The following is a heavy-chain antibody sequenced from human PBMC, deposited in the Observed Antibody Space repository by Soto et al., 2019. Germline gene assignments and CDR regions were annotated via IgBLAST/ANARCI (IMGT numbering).Heavy chain of an antibody. CDR3: ARWEGWLDP. J-gene: IGHJ5*02. Sequence: SETLSLTCTVSGGSISSSSYYWGWIRQPPGKGLEWIGSIYYSGSTYYNPSLKSRVTISVDRSKNQFSLKLSSVTAADTAVYYCARWEGWLDPWGQGTLVTVS. CDR2: IYYSGST. D-gene: IGHD1-26*01. V-gene: IGHV4-39*07. CDR1: GGSISSSSYY.